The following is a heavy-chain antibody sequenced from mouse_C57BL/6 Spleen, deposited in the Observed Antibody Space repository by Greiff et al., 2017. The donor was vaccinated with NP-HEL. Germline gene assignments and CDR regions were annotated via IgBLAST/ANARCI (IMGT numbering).Heavy chain of an antibody. CDR3: ARFITTVVYFDY. J-gene: IGHJ2*01. Sequence: VQLQQSGPELVKPGASVKISCKASGYSFTGYYMNWVKQSPEKSLEWIGEINPSTGGTTYNQKFKAKATLTVDKSSSTAYMQLSSLTSEDSAVYFCARFITTVVYFDYWGQGTTLTVSS. V-gene: IGHV1-42*01. D-gene: IGHD1-1*01. CDR2: INPSTGGT. CDR1: GYSFTGYY.